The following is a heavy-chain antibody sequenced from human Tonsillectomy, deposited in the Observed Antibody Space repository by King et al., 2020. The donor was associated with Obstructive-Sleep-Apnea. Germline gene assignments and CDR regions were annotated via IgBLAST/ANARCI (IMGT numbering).Heavy chain of an antibody. Sequence: QLVQSGAEVKKPGSSVKVSCTASGGTFSSYGISWVRQAPGQGLVWMGGIIPMFGTPKYAQRFQGRVTITADESTRTAYMELSSLRSEETAVYFCARELVAGSEIYYYYPMDVWGQGTTVTVSS. D-gene: IGHD2-15*01. CDR1: GGTFSSYG. J-gene: IGHJ6*02. CDR2: IIPMFGTP. CDR3: ARELVAGSEIYYYYPMDV. V-gene: IGHV1-69*12.